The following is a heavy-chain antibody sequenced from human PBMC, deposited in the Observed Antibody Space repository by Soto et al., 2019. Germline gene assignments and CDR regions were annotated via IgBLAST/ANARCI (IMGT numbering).Heavy chain of an antibody. CDR1: GLAFRNYA. CDR3: AKGSSAMPEGNYFDP. D-gene: IGHD2-2*01. J-gene: IGHJ5*02. V-gene: IGHV3-23*01. Sequence: EVQLLESGGGLVQPGGSLRLSCAASGLAFRNYAMSSVRQAPGKGLEWVSGITGGGISTYFADFAKGRFTISRDNSKNTLYLQMNSLRAEDTAVYYCAKGSSAMPEGNYFDPWGQGTLVTVSS. CDR2: ITGGGIST.